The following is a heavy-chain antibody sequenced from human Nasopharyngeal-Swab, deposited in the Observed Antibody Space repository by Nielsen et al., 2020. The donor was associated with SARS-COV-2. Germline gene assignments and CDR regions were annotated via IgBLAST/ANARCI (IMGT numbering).Heavy chain of an antibody. CDR2: ISHSGST. Sequence: SETLSFTCAFYGGSFNSYYWTWIRQSPGKVLEWIGEISHSGSTKYNPSLKSRLTISVDTSNNQFSLKLTSVTAADTGVYYCARIKSGPYSSLYYYGLDVWGPGTTVTVSS. CDR3: ARIKSGPYSSLYYYGLDV. V-gene: IGHV4-34*01. J-gene: IGHJ6*02. D-gene: IGHD1-26*01. CDR1: GGSFNSYY.